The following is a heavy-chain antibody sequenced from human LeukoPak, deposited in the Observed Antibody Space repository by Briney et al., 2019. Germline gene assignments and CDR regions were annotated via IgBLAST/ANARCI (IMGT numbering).Heavy chain of an antibody. Sequence: SETLSLTCSVSGGSISGYYWSWIRQPPGKGLEWIEDMYYSGSTNYNPSLKSRVTISVDTSKKQISLKLNSVTAADTAVYYCARGTVFGVATNWFDPWGQGTLVTVSS. J-gene: IGHJ5*02. D-gene: IGHD3-3*01. CDR3: ARGTVFGVATNWFDP. V-gene: IGHV4-59*01. CDR2: MYYSGST. CDR1: GGSISGYY.